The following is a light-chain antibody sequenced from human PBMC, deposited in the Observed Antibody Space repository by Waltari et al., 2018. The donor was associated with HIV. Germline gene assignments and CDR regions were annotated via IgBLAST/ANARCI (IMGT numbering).Light chain of an antibody. V-gene: IGLV10-54*01. J-gene: IGLJ3*02. CDR1: RNNVGNQG. CDR2: RNN. CDR3: SAWDSSLSVWV. Sequence: QAGLTQPPSVSKGLRQTATLTYTGNRNNVGNQGTACLQQHQGHPPKLLSYRNNNRPSGISERLSASRSGNTASLTITGLQPEDEADYYCSAWDSSLSVWVFGGGTKLTVL.